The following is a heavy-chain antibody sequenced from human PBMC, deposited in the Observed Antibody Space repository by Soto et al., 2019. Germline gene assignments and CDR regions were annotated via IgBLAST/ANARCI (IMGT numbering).Heavy chain of an antibody. V-gene: IGHV6-1*01. J-gene: IGHJ6*02. Sequence: FXISGDSVSSNSAAWNWIRQSPSRGREWLGRTYYRSKWYNDYAVSVKSRITINPDTSKNQFSLQLNSVTPEDTAVYYCARDSGYGMDVWGQGNTVTVSS. CDR2: TYYRSKWYN. CDR1: GDSVSSNSAA. CDR3: ARDSGYGMDV. D-gene: IGHD1-26*01.